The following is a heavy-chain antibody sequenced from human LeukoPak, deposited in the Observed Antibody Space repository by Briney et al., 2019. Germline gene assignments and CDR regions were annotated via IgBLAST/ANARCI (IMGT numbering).Heavy chain of an antibody. CDR1: GFTFSYYA. D-gene: IGHD6-19*01. CDR3: VKAIPDTSGWSPYYYGMDV. V-gene: IGHV3-64D*08. Sequence: SGGSLRLSCSASGFTFSYYAMHWVRQAPGQGLAYVSAISSNGGSTYYADSVKGRFTISRDNSKNTLYLHMSSLRAEDTAVYYCVKAIPDTSGWSPYYYGMDVWGQGTTVTVSS. J-gene: IGHJ6*02. CDR2: ISSNGGST.